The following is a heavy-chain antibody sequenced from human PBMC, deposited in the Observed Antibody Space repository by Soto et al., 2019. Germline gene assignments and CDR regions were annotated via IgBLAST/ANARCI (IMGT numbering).Heavy chain of an antibody. D-gene: IGHD3-9*01. CDR2: MNPNSGNT. J-gene: IGHJ6*03. Sequence: GASVKVSCKASGYTFNNYGISWVRQATGQGLEWMGWMNPNSGNTGYAQKFQGRVTMTRNTSISTAYMELSSLRSEDTAVYYCARGGRNYDILSGYYLPYYYYYMDFWGKGTTVTVSS. CDR1: GYTFNNYG. CDR3: ARGGRNYDILSGYYLPYYYYYMDF. V-gene: IGHV1-8*02.